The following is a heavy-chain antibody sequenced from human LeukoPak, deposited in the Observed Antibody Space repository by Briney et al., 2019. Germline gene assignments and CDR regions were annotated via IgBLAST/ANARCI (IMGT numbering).Heavy chain of an antibody. CDR2: IYTSGST. D-gene: IGHD2-15*01. J-gene: IGHJ5*02. CDR1: GGSISSSSYY. Sequence: SETLSLTCTVSGGSISSSSYYWGWIRQPPGKGLEWIGRIYTSGSTNYNPSLKSRVTMSVDTSKNQFSLKLSSVTAADTAVYYCARESRQGGYFRFDPWGQGTLVTVSS. CDR3: ARESRQGGYFRFDP. V-gene: IGHV4-39*07.